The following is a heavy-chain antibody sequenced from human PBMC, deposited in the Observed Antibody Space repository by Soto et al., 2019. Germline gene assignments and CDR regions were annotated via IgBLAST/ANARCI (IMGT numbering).Heavy chain of an antibody. J-gene: IGHJ3*02. D-gene: IGHD1-20*01. Sequence: QLVESGGGLIQPGGSLRLSCVVSGFTVSGNYMTWVRQAPGQGLEWVSVLYSGGSTYYADSVKGRFTTSRDDSKNTLYLQMSNRRAEYTAVCYCARGAYNRAYDMWGQGTGVTVSS. CDR1: GFTVSGNY. V-gene: IGHV3-53*01. CDR2: LYSGGST. CDR3: ARGAYNRAYDM.